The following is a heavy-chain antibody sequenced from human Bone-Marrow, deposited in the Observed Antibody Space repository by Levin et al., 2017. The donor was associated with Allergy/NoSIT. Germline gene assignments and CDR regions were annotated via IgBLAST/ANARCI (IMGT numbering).Heavy chain of an antibody. D-gene: IGHD2-15*01. J-gene: IGHJ6*03. Sequence: GGSLRLSCTSSGFTFGHYTISWFRQAPGKGLEWVGIIRGNAYGGTADYAASVKGRFTISRDDSKSIAYLQMNSLKTADTAVYSCTRAAGCSGGSCYSRYYMDVWGRGTTVTVSS. V-gene: IGHV3-49*03. CDR1: GFTFGHYT. CDR2: IRGNAYGGTA. CDR3: TRAAGCSGGSCYSRYYMDV.